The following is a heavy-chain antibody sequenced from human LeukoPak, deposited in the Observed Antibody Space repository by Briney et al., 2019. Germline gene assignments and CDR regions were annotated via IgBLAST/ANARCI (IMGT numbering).Heavy chain of an antibody. CDR1: GFTFSSYA. CDR3: AKHSGYSYLYYFDY. CDR2: ISGSGGST. D-gene: IGHD5-18*01. Sequence: GGSLRLSCAASGFTFSSYAMSWVRQAPGKGLEWVSAISGSGGSTYYADSVKGRFTISRDNSKNTLYLQMNSLRAEDTAVYYRAKHSGYSYLYYFDYWGQGTLVTVSS. V-gene: IGHV3-23*01. J-gene: IGHJ4*02.